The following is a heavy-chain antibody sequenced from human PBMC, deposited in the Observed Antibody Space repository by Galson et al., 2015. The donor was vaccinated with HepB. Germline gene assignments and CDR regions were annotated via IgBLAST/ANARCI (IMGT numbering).Heavy chain of an antibody. V-gene: IGHV6-1*01. Sequence: CAISGDSVSSNSVAWNWIRQSPSRGLEWLGRTYYRSKWYNDYAVSVKSRITINPDTSKNQFSLQLNSVTPEDTAVYYCARSPDGQWLVRGYYYYYGMDVWGQGTTVTVSS. J-gene: IGHJ6*02. CDR1: GDSVSSNSVA. D-gene: IGHD6-19*01. CDR3: ARSPDGQWLVRGYYYYYGMDV. CDR2: TYYRSKWYN.